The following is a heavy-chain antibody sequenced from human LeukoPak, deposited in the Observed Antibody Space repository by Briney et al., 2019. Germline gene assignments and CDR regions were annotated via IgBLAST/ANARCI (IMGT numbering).Heavy chain of an antibody. CDR1: GFTFSSYG. V-gene: IGHV3-23*01. J-gene: IGHJ4*02. D-gene: IGHD1-26*01. Sequence: GGSLRLSCAASGFTFSSYGMSWVRQAPGKGLEWVSAISGSGGSTYYADPVKGRFTISRDNSKNTLYLQMNSLRAEDTAVYYCAKIVAECELPYYFDYWGQGTLVTVSS. CDR3: AKIVAECELPYYFDY. CDR2: ISGSGGST.